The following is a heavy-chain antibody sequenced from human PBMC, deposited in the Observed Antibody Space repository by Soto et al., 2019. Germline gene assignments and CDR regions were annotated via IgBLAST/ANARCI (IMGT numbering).Heavy chain of an antibody. D-gene: IGHD2-15*01. CDR2: IIPILGIT. J-gene: IGHJ6*03. V-gene: IGHV1-69*02. Sequence: SVKVSCKASGGTFSSYTISWVRQAPGQGLEWMGRIIPILGITNYAQKFQGRVTITADKSTSTAYMELSSLRSEDTAVYYCVKNNYCSGGSCYSSGYYYYYMDVWGKGTTVTVSS. CDR3: VKNNYCSGGSCYSSGYYYYYMDV. CDR1: GGTFSSYT.